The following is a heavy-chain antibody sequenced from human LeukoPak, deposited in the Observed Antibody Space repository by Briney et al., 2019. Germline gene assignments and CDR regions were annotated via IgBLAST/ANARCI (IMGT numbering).Heavy chain of an antibody. Sequence: SETLSLTCTVSGGSISSYYWSWIRQPPGKGLEWIGYIYYSGTTTYNPSLKSRVTISLDTSKNQFSLKLSSVTAADTAMYYCARHTMVVAAFDIWGQGTMVTVSS. CDR1: GGSISSYY. V-gene: IGHV4-59*08. D-gene: IGHD3-10*01. CDR3: ARHTMVVAAFDI. J-gene: IGHJ3*02. CDR2: IYYSGTT.